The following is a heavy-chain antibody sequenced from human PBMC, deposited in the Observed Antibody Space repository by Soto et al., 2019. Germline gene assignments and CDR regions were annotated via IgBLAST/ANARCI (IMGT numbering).Heavy chain of an antibody. J-gene: IGHJ4*02. Sequence: GGSLSLSCAASGVTFSSYGMHWVRQAPGKGLEWVAVIWYDGSNKYYADSVKGRVTISRDNSKNTLYLQMNSLRAEDTAVYYCARDLAQELGGTDYWGQGTLVTVSS. D-gene: IGHD6-13*01. CDR3: ARDLAQELGGTDY. V-gene: IGHV3-33*01. CDR2: IWYDGSNK. CDR1: GVTFSSYG.